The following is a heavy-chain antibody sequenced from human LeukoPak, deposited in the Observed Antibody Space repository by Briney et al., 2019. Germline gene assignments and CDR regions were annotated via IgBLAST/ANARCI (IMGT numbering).Heavy chain of an antibody. J-gene: IGHJ4*02. CDR2: IIPIFGTA. CDR1: GGTFSSYA. D-gene: IGHD3-10*01. CDR3: TGSGSYHGGFDY. Sequence: ASVKVSCKASGGTFSSYAISWVRQAPGQGLEWMGGIIPIFGTANYAQKFQGRVTITTDESTSTAYMELSSLRSEDTAVYYCTGSGSYHGGFDYRGQGTLVTVSS. V-gene: IGHV1-69*05.